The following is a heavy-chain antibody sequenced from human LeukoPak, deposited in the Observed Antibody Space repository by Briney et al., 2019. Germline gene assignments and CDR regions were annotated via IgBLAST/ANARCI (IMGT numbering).Heavy chain of an antibody. CDR1: GFTFSSYA. CDR2: ISGSGGST. D-gene: IGHD2-15*01. J-gene: IGHJ6*03. Sequence: PGGSLKLSCAASGFTFSSYAMSWFRKAPGKGLEWVSAISGSGGSTYYADSVKGRFTISRDNSKNTLYLQMNSLRAEDTAVYYCAKDPRCSGGSCYYYYYYMDVWGKGTTVTVSS. CDR3: AKDPRCSGGSCYYYYYYMDV. V-gene: IGHV3-23*01.